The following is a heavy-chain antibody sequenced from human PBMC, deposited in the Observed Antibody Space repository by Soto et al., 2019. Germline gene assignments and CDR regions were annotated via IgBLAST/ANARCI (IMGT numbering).Heavy chain of an antibody. CDR3: ASLSLERITIFGVVIETDY. CDR2: IYYSGST. Sequence: SETLSLTCTVSGGSISSSSYYWGWIRQPPGKGLEWIGSIYYSGSTYYNPSLKSRVTISVDTSKNQFSLKLGSVTAADTAVYYCASLSLERITIFGVVIETDYWGQGTLVTVSS. J-gene: IGHJ4*02. CDR1: GGSISSSSYY. V-gene: IGHV4-39*01. D-gene: IGHD3-3*01.